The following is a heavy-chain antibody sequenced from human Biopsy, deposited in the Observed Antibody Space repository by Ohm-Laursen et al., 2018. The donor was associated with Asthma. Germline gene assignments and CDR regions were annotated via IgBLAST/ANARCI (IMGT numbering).Heavy chain of an antibody. CDR2: IYYSGST. D-gene: IGHD5-12*01. Sequence: TLSLTCTVSGGSISRGGHYWSWIRQHPGKGLEWIGYIYYSGSTYYNPSLKSRVTISVDTSKNQFSLKVRSVTAADTAVYYCSRDRSYSGSAGFGHYYGMDVWGQGTTVTVSS. V-gene: IGHV4-31*03. CDR3: SRDRSYSGSAGFGHYYGMDV. J-gene: IGHJ6*02. CDR1: GGSISRGGHY.